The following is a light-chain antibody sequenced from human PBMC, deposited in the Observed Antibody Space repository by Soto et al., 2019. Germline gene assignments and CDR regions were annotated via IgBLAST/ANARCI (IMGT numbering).Light chain of an antibody. Sequence: QLVLTQPPSASASQGASVTLTCTLSSGYSNYKVDWYQQRPGKGPRFVMRVGTGGIVGSRGDGIPDRFSVLGSGLNRYLTIKNIQAEDESDYHCGADHGSGSYFVVVFGGGTKLTVL. J-gene: IGLJ2*01. CDR1: SGYSNYK. CDR3: GADHGSGSYFVVV. CDR2: VGTGGIVG. V-gene: IGLV9-49*03.